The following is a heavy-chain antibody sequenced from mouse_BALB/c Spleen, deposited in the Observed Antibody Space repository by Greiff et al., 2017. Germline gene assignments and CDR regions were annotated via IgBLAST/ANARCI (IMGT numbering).Heavy chain of an antibody. D-gene: IGHD2-4*01. J-gene: IGHJ4*01. Sequence: EVMLVESGGGLVKPGGSLKLSCAASGFTFSSYAMSWVRQTPEKRLEWVASISSGGSTYYPDSVKGRFTISRDNARNILYLQMSSLRSEDTAMYYCARGGITTRDYYAMDYWGQGTSVTVSS. CDR1: GFTFSSYA. CDR2: ISSGGST. CDR3: ARGGITTRDYYAMDY. V-gene: IGHV5-6-5*01.